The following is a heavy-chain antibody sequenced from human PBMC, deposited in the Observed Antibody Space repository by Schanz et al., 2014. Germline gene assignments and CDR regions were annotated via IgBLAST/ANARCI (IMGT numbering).Heavy chain of an antibody. D-gene: IGHD4-17*01. V-gene: IGHV4-34*09. CDR1: GGSFSGYY. J-gene: IGHJ3*02. CDR2: INQSGTT. Sequence: QVQLQESGPGLVKPSETLSLTCAVYGGSFSGYYWSWIRQPPGKGLEWIGEINQSGTTNYNPSLKSRVTMSVDTSKNQFSLNLSSATAADTAVYYCARDRGHGDLPGDIWGQGTMVTVSS. CDR3: ARDRGHGDLPGDI.